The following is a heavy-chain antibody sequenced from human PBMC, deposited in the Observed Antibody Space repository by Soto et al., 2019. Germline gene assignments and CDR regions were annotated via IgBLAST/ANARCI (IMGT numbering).Heavy chain of an antibody. J-gene: IGHJ4*02. V-gene: IGHV3-15*07. CDR1: GFTFSNAW. CDR3: TTSGAQWLIPEFDY. CDR2: IKSKTDGGTT. Sequence: EVQLVESGGGLVKPGGSLRLSCAASGFTFSNAWMNWVRQAPGKGLEWVGRIKSKTDGGTTDYAAPVKGRFTISRDDSKNTPYLQMNSLKTEDTAVYYCTTSGAQWLIPEFDYWGQGTLVTVSS. D-gene: IGHD6-19*01.